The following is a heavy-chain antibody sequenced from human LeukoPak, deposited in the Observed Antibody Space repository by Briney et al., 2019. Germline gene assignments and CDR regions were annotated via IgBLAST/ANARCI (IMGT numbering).Heavy chain of an antibody. D-gene: IGHD5-12*01. CDR1: GGSISSYC. CDR2: IYYSGST. J-gene: IGHJ4*02. CDR3: ARQGYSAYEILDY. V-gene: IGHV4-59*08. Sequence: SETLSLTCTVSGGSISSYCWSWIRQPPGKGLEWIGYIYYSGSTNYNPSLKSRVTISVDTSKNQFSLKLSSVTAADTAVYYCARQGYSAYEILDYWGQGTLVTVSS.